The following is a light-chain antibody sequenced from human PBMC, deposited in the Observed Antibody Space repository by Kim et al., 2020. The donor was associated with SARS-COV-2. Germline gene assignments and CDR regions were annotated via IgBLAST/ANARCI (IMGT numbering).Light chain of an antibody. V-gene: IGKV3-15*01. CDR3: QQYSHWPLT. CDR1: QSVSSN. CDR2: GAS. J-gene: IGKJ4*01. Sequence: EIVMTQSPATLSVSPGERATLSRRASQSVSSNLAWYQQKPGQAPRPLIYGASTRATGIPGRFSGSGSGTEFTLTISSLQSEDFAVYYCQQYSHWPLTFGGGTKVDIK.